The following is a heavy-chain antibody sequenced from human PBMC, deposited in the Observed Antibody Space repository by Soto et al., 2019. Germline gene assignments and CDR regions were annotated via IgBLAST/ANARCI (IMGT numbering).Heavy chain of an antibody. J-gene: IGHJ4*02. CDR2: LNSDGSGT. Sequence: EVQLVESGGGLVQPGTSLRLSCAASGFTFSNYWMHWVRQAPGKGLVWVSRLNSDGSGTSYADSVKGRFTISRDNAKNTLYLQMNSLRAEDTAVYYCAKGGGKTIDYWVQGALVTVSS. D-gene: IGHD2-15*01. CDR3: AKGGGKTIDY. CDR1: GFTFSNYW. V-gene: IGHV3-74*01.